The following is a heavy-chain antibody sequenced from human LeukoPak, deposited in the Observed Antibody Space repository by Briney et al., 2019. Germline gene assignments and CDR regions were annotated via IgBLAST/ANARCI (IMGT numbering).Heavy chain of an antibody. V-gene: IGHV1-69*13. CDR3: ARVSSDFRTLIPH. CDR1: GGTFSSYA. Sequence: GASVKVSCKASGGTFSSYATSWVRQAPGQGLEWMGGIIPIFGTAKYAQKFQGRVTITADESTSTAYMELSSLRSEDTAVYYWARVSSDFRTLIPHWGQGPLVTVSS. D-gene: IGHD2/OR15-2a*01. J-gene: IGHJ1*01. CDR2: IIPIFGTA.